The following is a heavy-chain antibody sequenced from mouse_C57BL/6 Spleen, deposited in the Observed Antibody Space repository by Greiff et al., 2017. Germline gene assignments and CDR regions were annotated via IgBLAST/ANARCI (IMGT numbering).Heavy chain of an antibody. CDR1: GYTFTDYY. CDR3: ANGAMVTTN. CDR2: INPNNGGT. V-gene: IGHV1-26*01. D-gene: IGHD2-2*01. Sequence: VQLQQSGPELVKPGASVKISCKASGYTFTDYYMNWVKQSHGKSLEWIGDINPNNGGTSYNQKFKGKATLTVDKSSSTAYMELRSLTSEDSAVYYCANGAMVTTNWGQGTTLTVSS. J-gene: IGHJ2*01.